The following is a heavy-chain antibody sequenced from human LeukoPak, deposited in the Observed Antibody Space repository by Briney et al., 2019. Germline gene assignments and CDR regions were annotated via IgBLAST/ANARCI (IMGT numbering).Heavy chain of an antibody. D-gene: IGHD1-1*01. CDR2: INRDGSST. CDR1: GFTFRSYW. J-gene: IGHJ6*02. V-gene: IGHV3-74*01. CDR3: ARHMETVPDYYYGMDV. Sequence: GGSLRLSCAASGFTFRSYWMHWVRQAPGKGLVWVSRINRDGSSTNHADSVKGRFTISRDNAKNTLYLQMNSLRVEDTAVYYCARHMETVPDYYYGMDVWGQGTTVTVSS.